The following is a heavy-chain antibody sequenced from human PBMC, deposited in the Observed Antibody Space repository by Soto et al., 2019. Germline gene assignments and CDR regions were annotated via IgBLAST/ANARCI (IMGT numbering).Heavy chain of an antibody. V-gene: IGHV3-48*02. Sequence: PGGSLRLSCAASGFSFINYNMNWVRQAPGKGLEWVAHITDGLNKHYADFVQGRFIISRDNAKNSLYLELTDLRDDDTAVYYCARDTSHGVTIGGLDSWGQGTLVTVSS. D-gene: IGHD3-16*01. CDR1: GFSFINYN. CDR2: ITDGLNK. J-gene: IGHJ4*02. CDR3: ARDTSHGVTIGGLDS.